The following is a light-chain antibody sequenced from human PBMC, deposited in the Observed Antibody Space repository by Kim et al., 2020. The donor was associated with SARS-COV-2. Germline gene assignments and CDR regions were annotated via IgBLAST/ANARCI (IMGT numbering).Light chain of an antibody. CDR2: KAS. Sequence: DIQMTQSPSTLSASVGDRGTITCRASQNIDNWVAWYQQKPGKAPKLLIYKASRLHSGVPSRFSGSGSGTEFTLTISSLQPDDFGIYFCQQYETYWTFGLGTKVDIK. CDR1: QNIDNW. J-gene: IGKJ1*01. V-gene: IGKV1-5*03. CDR3: QQYETYWT.